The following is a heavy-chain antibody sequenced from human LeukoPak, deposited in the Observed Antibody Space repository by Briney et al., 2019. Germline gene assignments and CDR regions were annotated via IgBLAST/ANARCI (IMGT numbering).Heavy chain of an antibody. J-gene: IGHJ3*02. CDR3: ARHDLGDADDFDI. D-gene: IGHD3-16*01. V-gene: IGHV4-39*01. CDR2: IYYSGST. Sequence: PSETLSLTCTVSGGSISSSSYYWGWIRQPPGKGLEWIGSIYYSGSTYYNLSLKSRVTISVDTSKNQFSLKLSSATAADTGVYYCARHDLGDADDFDIWGKGTMVTVSS. CDR1: GGSISSSSYY.